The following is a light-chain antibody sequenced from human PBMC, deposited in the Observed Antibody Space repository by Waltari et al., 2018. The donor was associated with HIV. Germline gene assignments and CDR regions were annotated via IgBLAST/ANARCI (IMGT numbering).Light chain of an antibody. J-gene: IGLJ3*02. CDR2: GNS. V-gene: IGLV1-40*01. CDR1: SSNIGAGYD. CDR3: QSYDSSLSVWV. Sequence: QSVLTQPPSVSGAPGQRVTISCTGSSSNIGAGYDVPWYQQIPGTAPKLLIYGNSQRPSGVPDRFSGSKSGTSASLAITGLQAEDEADYYCQSYDSSLSVWVFGGGTKLTVL.